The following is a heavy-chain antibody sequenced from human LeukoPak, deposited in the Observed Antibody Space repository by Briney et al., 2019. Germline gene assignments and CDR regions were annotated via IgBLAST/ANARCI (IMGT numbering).Heavy chain of an antibody. CDR3: ASQARIAAVLNFFDP. Sequence: SETLSLTCTVSGGPIASPHHYWGWIRQPPGKGLEWIGAMYYSGNTYYDPSLKSRVTISVDTSKNQFSLKLSSVTAADTAVYYCASQARIAAVLNFFDPRGQGTLVTVSS. D-gene: IGHD6-13*01. V-gene: IGHV4-39*07. CDR2: MYYSGNT. CDR1: GGPIASPHHY. J-gene: IGHJ5*02.